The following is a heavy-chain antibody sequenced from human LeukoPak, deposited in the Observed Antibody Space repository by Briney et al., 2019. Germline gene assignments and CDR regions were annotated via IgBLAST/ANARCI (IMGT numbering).Heavy chain of an antibody. CDR1: GYIFSNYG. CDR3: ARDHAGSYYDVWSGYYNDDGGADY. V-gene: IGHV1-18*01. D-gene: IGHD3-3*01. CDR2: ISGHNGNT. J-gene: IGHJ4*02. Sequence: GPSVKVSCKASGYIFSNYGISWVRQAPGQGLEWMGWISGHNGNTNYAQKVQDRVTMTTDTSTNTAYMELKTLRSDDTAVYFCARDHAGSYYDVWSGYYNDDGGADYWGQGTLVTVSS.